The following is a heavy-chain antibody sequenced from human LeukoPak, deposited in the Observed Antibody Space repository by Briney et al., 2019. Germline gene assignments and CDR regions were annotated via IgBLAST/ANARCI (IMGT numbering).Heavy chain of an antibody. V-gene: IGHV3-30*02. CDR1: GFTFSNYG. CDR3: AKEKNDYSDYSYMDV. Sequence: GGSLTLSCAASGFTFSNYGMHWVRQAPGKGLEWVAFIRYDGSNKYCADPVKGRFTVSRDNTKNTLYLQMNSLRAEDTAAYYCAKEKNDYSDYSYMDVWGKGTSVTVSS. J-gene: IGHJ6*03. D-gene: IGHD4-11*01. CDR2: IRYDGSNK.